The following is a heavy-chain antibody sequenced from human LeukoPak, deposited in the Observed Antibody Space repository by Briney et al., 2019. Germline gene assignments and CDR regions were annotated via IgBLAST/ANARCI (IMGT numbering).Heavy chain of an antibody. D-gene: IGHD6-19*01. V-gene: IGHV3-23*01. CDR1: GFTFSSFA. CDR3: SNGRTSSGTLQHDY. J-gene: IGHJ4*02. Sequence: PGGSLRLSCAASGFTFSSFAMSWVRQAPGQGLEWVSAINDNSGNTYYADSVKGRFTISRDNSENTLYLQMNSLRAEDTALYYCSNGRTSSGTLQHDYWGQGTLVTVSS. CDR2: INDNSGNT.